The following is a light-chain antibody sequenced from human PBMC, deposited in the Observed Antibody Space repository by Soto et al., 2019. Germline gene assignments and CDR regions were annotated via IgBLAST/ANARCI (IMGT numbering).Light chain of an antibody. V-gene: IGKV3D-20*02. Sequence: EIVLTQSPGTLSLSPGERATLSCRASQSVSSSYLAWYQQKPGQAPRLLIYGASNRTTGIPDRFSGSGSGTDFTLTISSLEPGDFAVYYCQQRNDWQVTFGQGTRLENK. CDR3: QQRNDWQVT. CDR2: GAS. CDR1: QSVSSSY. J-gene: IGKJ5*01.